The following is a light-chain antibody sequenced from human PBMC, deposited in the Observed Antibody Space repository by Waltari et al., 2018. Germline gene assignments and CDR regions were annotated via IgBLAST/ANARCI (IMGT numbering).Light chain of an antibody. J-gene: IGLJ3*02. CDR1: SSDIGVYNY. CDR2: DVS. Sequence: QSALTQPASVSGSPGQSITIPCTGTSSDIGVYNYVSWYQQHPGKAPKLMIYDVSERPSGVSNRFSGSKSGNTASLTISGLQAEDEADYYCSSYTTSTWRVFGGGTRLTVL. CDR3: SSYTTSTWRV. V-gene: IGLV2-14*01.